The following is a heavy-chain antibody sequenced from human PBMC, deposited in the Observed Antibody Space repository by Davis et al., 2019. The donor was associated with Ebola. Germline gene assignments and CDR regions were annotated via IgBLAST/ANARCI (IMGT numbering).Heavy chain of an antibody. V-gene: IGHV3-49*04. D-gene: IGHD4-11*01. J-gene: IGHJ3*01. CDR3: SSLYTDYWVFDL. CDR2: ISGKTFGGTA. CDR1: DFNFGDST. Sequence: PGGSLRLSCATIDFNFGDSTISWVRQAPGKGLEWVAFISGKTFGGTAEYAASVDGRFTVSRDDSNNIAYLQLNSLKSEDTAVYYCSSLYTDYWVFDLWGQGTVVTVSS.